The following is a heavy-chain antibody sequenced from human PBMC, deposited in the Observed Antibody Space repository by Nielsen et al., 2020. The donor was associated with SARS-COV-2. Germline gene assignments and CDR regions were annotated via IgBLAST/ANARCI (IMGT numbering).Heavy chain of an antibody. CDR3: ARRGGYRDRGVIRYYYGMDV. D-gene: IGHD3-10*01. V-gene: IGHV5-10-1*01. Sequence: GESLKISCKGSGYSFTSYWISWVRQMPGKGLEWMGRIDPSGSYTNYSPSFQGHVTISADKSISTAYLQWSSLKASDTAMYYCARRGGYRDRGVIRYYYGMDVWGQGTTVTVSS. CDR2: IDPSGSYT. CDR1: GYSFTSYW. J-gene: IGHJ6*02.